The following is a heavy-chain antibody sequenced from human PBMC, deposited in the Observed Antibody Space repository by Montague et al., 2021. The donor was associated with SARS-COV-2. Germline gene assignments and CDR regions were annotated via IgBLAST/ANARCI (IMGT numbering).Heavy chain of an antibody. Sequence: SLRLSCAASGFTFSNSAMNWVRQAPGKGLEWVSGSSGSDGGTHYADSVKGRFTISRDNAKNSLYLQMNSLRDEDTAVYYCARDQVLWFGEHVVWGQGTLVTVSS. CDR2: SSGSDGGT. V-gene: IGHV3-23*01. J-gene: IGHJ4*02. CDR3: ARDQVLWFGEHVV. CDR1: GFTFSNSA. D-gene: IGHD3-10*01.